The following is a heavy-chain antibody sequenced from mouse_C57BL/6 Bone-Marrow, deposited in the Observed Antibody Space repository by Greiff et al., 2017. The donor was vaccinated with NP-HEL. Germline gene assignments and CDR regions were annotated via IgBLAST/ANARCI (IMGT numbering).Heavy chain of an antibody. D-gene: IGHD3-1*01. J-gene: IGHJ1*03. CDR2: ISSGGSYT. CDR1: GFTFSSYG. Sequence: EVQLVESGGDLVKPGGSLKLSCAASGFTFSSYGMSWVRQTPDKRLEWVATISSGGSYTYYPDSVKGRFTISRDNAKNTLYLQMSSLKSEDTAMYYCARHSQLWYFDVWGTETTVTVSS. CDR3: ARHSQLWYFDV. V-gene: IGHV5-6*01.